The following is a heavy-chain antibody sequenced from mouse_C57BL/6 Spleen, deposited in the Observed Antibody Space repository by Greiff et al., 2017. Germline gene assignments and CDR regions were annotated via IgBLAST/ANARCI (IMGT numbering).Heavy chain of an antibody. CDR1: GYSFTGYF. CDR2: INPYNGDT. Sequence: EVQLQESGPELVKPGDSVKISCKASGYSFTGYFMNWVMQSHGKSLEWIGRINPYNGDTFYNQKFKGKATLTVDKSSSTAHMELRSLTSEDSAVYYCARDLYYDYAWYFDVWGTGTTVTVSS. CDR3: ARDLYYDYAWYFDV. J-gene: IGHJ1*03. D-gene: IGHD2-4*01. V-gene: IGHV1-20*01.